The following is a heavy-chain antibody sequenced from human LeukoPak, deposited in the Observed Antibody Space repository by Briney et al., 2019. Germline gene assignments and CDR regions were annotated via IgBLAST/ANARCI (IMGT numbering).Heavy chain of an antibody. CDR1: GGTFSSYA. J-gene: IGHJ6*02. CDR3: ARDLGSSSWTYYYGMDV. V-gene: IGHV1-69*01. Sequence: GASVKVSCKASGGTFSSYAISWVRQAPGQGLEWMGGIIPIFGTANYAQKFQGRVTITADESTSTAYMELSSLRSEDTAVYYCARDLGSSSWTYYYGMDVWGQGTTVTVSS. CDR2: IIPIFGTA. D-gene: IGHD6-13*01.